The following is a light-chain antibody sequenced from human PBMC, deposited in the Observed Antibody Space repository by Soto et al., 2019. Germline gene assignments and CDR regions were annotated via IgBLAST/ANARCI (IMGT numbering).Light chain of an antibody. V-gene: IGKV4-1*01. CDR1: QRVLYSSNNKNY. Sequence: DIVMTPSPDSLAVSLGERATINCKSTQRVLYSSNNKNYLAWYQQKPGQPPKLLIYWASTRESGVPDRFSGSGSGTDFTLTISSLQAEDVAVYYCQQYYSTPWTFGRGTKVEIK. CDR3: QQYYSTPWT. J-gene: IGKJ1*01. CDR2: WAS.